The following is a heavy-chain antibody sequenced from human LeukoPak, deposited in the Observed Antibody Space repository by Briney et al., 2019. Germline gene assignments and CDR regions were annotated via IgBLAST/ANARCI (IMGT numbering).Heavy chain of an antibody. CDR2: INSDGSST. CDR3: ARDDYGDYRINFQH. V-gene: IGHV3-74*01. J-gene: IGHJ1*01. CDR1: GFTFSSYW. Sequence: GGSLRLSCAASGFTFSSYWMPWVRQAPGKGLVWVSRINSDGSSTSYADSVKGRFTISRDNAKNTLYLQMNSLRAEDTAVYYCARDDYGDYRINFQHWGQGTLVTVSS. D-gene: IGHD4-17*01.